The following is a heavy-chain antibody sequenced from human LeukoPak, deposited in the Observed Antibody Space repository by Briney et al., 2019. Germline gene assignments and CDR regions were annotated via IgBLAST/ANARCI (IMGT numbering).Heavy chain of an antibody. J-gene: IGHJ4*02. V-gene: IGHV1-18*01. CDR3: ARELSMVRGVTTPSFDY. CDR2: ISAYNGNT. D-gene: IGHD3-10*01. Sequence: ASVKVSCKASGYTFTSYGISWVRQAPGQGLEWMGWISAYNGNTNYAQKLQGRVTMTTDTSTSTAYMELSSLRSEDTAVYYCARELSMVRGVTTPSFDYWGQGTLVTVSS. CDR1: GYTFTSYG.